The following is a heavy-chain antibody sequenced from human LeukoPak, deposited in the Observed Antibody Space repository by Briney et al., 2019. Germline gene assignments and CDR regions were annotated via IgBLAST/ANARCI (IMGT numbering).Heavy chain of an antibody. CDR3: TKATSSGWFGRAFDI. Sequence: SLRLSCETSGSTFDDYGMHWVRQVPGKGLEWVSGINHNSGSIGYADSVKGRFTISRDNAKNSLYMQMNSLRAEDTALYYCTKATSSGWFGRAFDIWGQGTMVTVSS. CDR1: GSTFDDYG. J-gene: IGHJ3*02. V-gene: IGHV3-9*01. CDR2: INHNSGSI. D-gene: IGHD6-19*01.